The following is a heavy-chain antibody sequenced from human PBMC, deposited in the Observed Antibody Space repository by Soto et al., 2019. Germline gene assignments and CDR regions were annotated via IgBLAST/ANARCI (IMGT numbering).Heavy chain of an antibody. CDR2: IWYDGSKT. Sequence: QVHLGASGGGVVQPGRSLRLSCAASGFTFSTYGMHWVRQAPGKGLGWVAVIWYDGSKTYYADSVKGRFTIAKDNSKNTLFLQLNSLRAEDTAIYYCARDIWFERSKCLDYWGQGTLVTVSS. CDR1: GFTFSTYG. D-gene: IGHD3-10*01. CDR3: ARDIWFERSKCLDY. J-gene: IGHJ4*02. V-gene: IGHV3-33*01.